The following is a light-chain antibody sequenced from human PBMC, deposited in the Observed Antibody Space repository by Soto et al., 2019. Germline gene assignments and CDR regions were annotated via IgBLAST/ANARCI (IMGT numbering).Light chain of an antibody. J-gene: IGKJ4*01. CDR2: SSS. CDR1: QSLSSDF. Sequence: EIVLTQSPGTLSLSPGERAILSCRASQSLSSDFLAWYQQKPGQAPRLLIYSSSNRATGIPDRFSGSGSGTDFTLTISRLEPADFAAYYCQQYGRSPLTFGGGTKVDIK. CDR3: QQYGRSPLT. V-gene: IGKV3-20*01.